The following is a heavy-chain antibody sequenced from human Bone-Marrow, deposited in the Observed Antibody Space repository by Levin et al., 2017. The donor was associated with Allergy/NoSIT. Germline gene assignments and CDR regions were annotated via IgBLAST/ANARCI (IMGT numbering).Heavy chain of an antibody. CDR1: GFIFSDHY. V-gene: IGHV3-11*01. J-gene: IGHJ6*02. CDR3: ARGSGIVEGDFYYYGMDV. D-gene: IGHD6-19*01. CDR2: ISSGGTPI. Sequence: PGGSLRLSCAASGFIFSDHYMSWIRQAPGKGLEWVAYISSGGTPIYYADSVKGRFTISRDSAKKSLYLQMNSLRAEDTAVYYCARGSGIVEGDFYYYGMDVWGQGTTVTVSS.